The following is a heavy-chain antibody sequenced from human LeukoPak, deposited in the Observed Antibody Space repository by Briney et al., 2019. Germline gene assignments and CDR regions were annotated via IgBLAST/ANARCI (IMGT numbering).Heavy chain of an antibody. J-gene: IGHJ4*02. Sequence: PGGSLRLSCAASGFIFSSYAMSWVRQAPGKGLEWVSVIYSGGETYYADSVKGRFTISRDISKNKLYLQMRSLRAEDTAVYYCTRDRGSYYYDTGYWGQGTLVTVSS. CDR3: TRDRGSYYYDTGY. CDR1: GFIFSSYA. D-gene: IGHD3-22*01. V-gene: IGHV3-66*01. CDR2: IYSGGET.